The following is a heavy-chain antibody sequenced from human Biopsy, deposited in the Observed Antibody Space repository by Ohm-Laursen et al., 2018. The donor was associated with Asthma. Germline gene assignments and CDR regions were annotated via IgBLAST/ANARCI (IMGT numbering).Heavy chain of an antibody. Sequence: SLRLSCTASGFTFSSYAMHWVRQAPGKGLEWVAVISYDGSNKYYADSVKGRFTISRDNSKNTLYLQMNSLRGDDTAVYYCARDMNGDGWYFDYWGQGTLVTVSS. CDR1: GFTFSSYA. CDR3: ARDMNGDGWYFDY. J-gene: IGHJ4*02. D-gene: IGHD5-24*01. CDR2: ISYDGSNK. V-gene: IGHV3-30-3*01.